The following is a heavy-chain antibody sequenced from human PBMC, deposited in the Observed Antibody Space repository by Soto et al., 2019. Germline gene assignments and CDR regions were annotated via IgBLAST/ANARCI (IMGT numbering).Heavy chain of an antibody. CDR3: ATSYGSGSTHFDS. Sequence: QVDLVQSGAEVKKPGSSVKVSCTASEGTFYSYTLNWVRQAPGQRPEWVGRVNPIVGMSTSASKFQGRVTLTADKSPSKAYMDLTGLKSDDTAVYYCATSYGSGSTHFDSWGQGTLVTVSS. D-gene: IGHD3-10*01. J-gene: IGHJ4*02. CDR2: VNPIVGMS. V-gene: IGHV1-69*02. CDR1: EGTFYSYT.